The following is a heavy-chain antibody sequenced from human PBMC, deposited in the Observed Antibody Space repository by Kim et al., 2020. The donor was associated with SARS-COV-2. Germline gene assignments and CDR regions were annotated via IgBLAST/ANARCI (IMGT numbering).Heavy chain of an antibody. Sequence: SETLSLTCTVSGGSISSYYWSWIRQPPGKGLEWIGYIYYSGSTNYNPSLKSRVTISVDTSKNQFSLKLSSVTAADTAVYYCARGSGLPNYYYYGMDVWGQGTTVTVSS. V-gene: IGHV4-59*13. J-gene: IGHJ6*02. CDR3: ARGSGLPNYYYYGMDV. D-gene: IGHD6-25*01. CDR1: GGSISSYY. CDR2: IYYSGST.